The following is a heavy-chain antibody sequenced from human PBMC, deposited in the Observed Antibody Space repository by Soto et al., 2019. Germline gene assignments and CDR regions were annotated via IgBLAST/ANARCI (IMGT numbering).Heavy chain of an antibody. CDR2: IYSGGST. Sequence: GGSLRLSCAASGFTVSSNYMSWVRQAPGRGLEWVSVIYSGGSTYYADSVKGRFTISRDNSKNTLYLQMNSLRAEDTAVYYCARDQSMVRGSYYYYHYMDVWGKGTTVTVS. CDR3: ARDQSMVRGSYYYYHYMDV. J-gene: IGHJ6*03. CDR1: GFTVSSNY. D-gene: IGHD3-10*01. V-gene: IGHV3-66*01.